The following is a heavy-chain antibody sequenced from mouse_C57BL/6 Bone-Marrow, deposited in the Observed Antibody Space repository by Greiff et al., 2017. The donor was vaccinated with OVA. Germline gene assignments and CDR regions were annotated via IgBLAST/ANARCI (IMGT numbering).Heavy chain of an antibody. D-gene: IGHD4-1*01. J-gene: IGHJ3*01. Sequence: EVQLQQSGGGLVKPGGSLKLSCAASGFTFSSYAMSWVRQTPEKRLEWVATISDGGSYTYYPDNVKGRFTISRDNAKNNLYLQMSHLKSEDTAMYYCASSGTWFAYWGQGTLVTVSA. V-gene: IGHV5-4*01. CDR2: ISDGGSYT. CDR1: GFTFSSYA. CDR3: ASSGTWFAY.